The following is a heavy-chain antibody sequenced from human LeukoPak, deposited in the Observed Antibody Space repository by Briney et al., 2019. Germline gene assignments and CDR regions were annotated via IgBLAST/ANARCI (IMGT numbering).Heavy chain of an antibody. CDR1: GFTFSSYS. CDR2: ISSSSSYI. Sequence: PGGSLRLSCAASGFTFSSYSMNWVRQAPGKGLEWVSSISSSSSYIYYADSVKGRFTISRDNAKNTLYLQMNSLRAEDTAVYYCARAGPIVGAREDYWGQGTLVTVSS. D-gene: IGHD1-26*01. V-gene: IGHV3-21*01. CDR3: ARAGPIVGAREDY. J-gene: IGHJ4*02.